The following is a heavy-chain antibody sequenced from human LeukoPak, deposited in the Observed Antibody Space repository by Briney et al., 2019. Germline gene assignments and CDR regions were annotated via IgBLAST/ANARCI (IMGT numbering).Heavy chain of an antibody. V-gene: IGHV3-7*01. D-gene: IGHD4-23*01. J-gene: IGHJ4*02. Sequence: GGSLRLSCAASGFTFTTYWMSWVRQAPGKVLEWVANINQDGSEKYYVDSVKGRFAISRDNAKNSMYLQMNSLRAEDTAVYFCVRAIGSNTLWGQGTLVTVSS. CDR3: VRAIGSNTL. CDR2: INQDGSEK. CDR1: GFTFTTYW.